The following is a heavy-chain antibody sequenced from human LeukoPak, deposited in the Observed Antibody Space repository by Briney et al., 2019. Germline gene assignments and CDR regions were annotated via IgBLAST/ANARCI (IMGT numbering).Heavy chain of an antibody. J-gene: IGHJ4*02. Sequence: PSETLSLTCNVSGGSISSSSYYWAWIRQPPGKGLEWIGSIYYSGSTYYNPSLKSRVTISVDTSKNQFSLKLTSVTAADTAVYYCAREQRWLQSLDYWGQGTLVTVSS. V-gene: IGHV4-39*02. CDR2: IYYSGST. CDR3: AREQRWLQSLDY. CDR1: GGSISSSSYY. D-gene: IGHD5-24*01.